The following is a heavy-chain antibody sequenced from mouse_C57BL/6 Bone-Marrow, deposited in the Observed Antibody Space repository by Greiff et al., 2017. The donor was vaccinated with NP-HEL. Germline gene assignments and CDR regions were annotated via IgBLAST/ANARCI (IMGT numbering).Heavy chain of an antibody. D-gene: IGHD1-1*01. J-gene: IGHJ3*01. CDR3: AGNYYGSSCGFAY. CDR1: GYTFTDYY. V-gene: IGHV1-19*01. Sequence: DVQLQESGPVLVKPGASVKMSCKASGYTFTDYYMNWVKQSHGKSLEWIGVINPYNGGTSYNQKFKGKATLTVDKSSSTAYMELNSLTSEDSAVYYCAGNYYGSSCGFAYWGQGTLVTVSA. CDR2: INPYNGGT.